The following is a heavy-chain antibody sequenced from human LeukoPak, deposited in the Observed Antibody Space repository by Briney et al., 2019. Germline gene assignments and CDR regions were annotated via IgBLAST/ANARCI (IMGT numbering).Heavy chain of an antibody. CDR3: ARVFARSGEINGSYFYY. J-gene: IGHJ4*02. V-gene: IGHV1-69*05. Sequence: GASVKVSCKASGGTFSSYAINWVRQAPGQGPEWMGGIIPIFGRANYAQKFQGRVTMTTDESTSTAYMELSSLRSEDTAVYYCARVFARSGEINGSYFYYWGQGTLVTVSS. CDR1: GGTFSSYA. D-gene: IGHD1-26*01. CDR2: IIPIFGRA.